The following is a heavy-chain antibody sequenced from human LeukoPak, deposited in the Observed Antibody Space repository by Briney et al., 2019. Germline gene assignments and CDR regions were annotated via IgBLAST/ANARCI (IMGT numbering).Heavy chain of an antibody. Sequence: PSQTLSLTCTVSGRSISSAGYYWSWIRQPPGKGLEWIGYIYHSGSTYYNPSLKSRVTISVDRSKNQFSLKLSSVTAADTAVYYCATGYCSSTSCYSSYYYYMDVWGKGTTVTVS. D-gene: IGHD2-2*01. CDR1: GRSISSAGYY. CDR2: IYHSGST. J-gene: IGHJ6*03. CDR3: ATGYCSSTSCYSSYYYYMDV. V-gene: IGHV4-30-2*01.